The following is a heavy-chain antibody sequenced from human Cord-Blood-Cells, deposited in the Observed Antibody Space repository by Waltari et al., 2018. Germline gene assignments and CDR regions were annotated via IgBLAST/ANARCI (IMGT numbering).Heavy chain of an antibody. J-gene: IGHJ4*02. Sequence: EVQLVESGGGLVKPGGSLRLSCAASGFTFSSYSMNWVRQAPGKGLEWVSSISSSSSYIYYADSVKGRFTISRDNAKNSLYLQMNSLRAEDTAVYYCASGDSSSSDNFDYWGQGTLVTVSS. CDR1: GFTFSSYS. CDR3: ASGDSSSSDNFDY. V-gene: IGHV3-21*01. D-gene: IGHD6-6*01. CDR2: ISSSSSYI.